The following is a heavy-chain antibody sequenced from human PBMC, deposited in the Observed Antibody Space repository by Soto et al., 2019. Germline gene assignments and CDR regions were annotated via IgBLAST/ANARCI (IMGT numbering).Heavy chain of an antibody. D-gene: IGHD1-7*01. CDR1: GGTFSRYA. CDR2: IIPIFGTA. J-gene: IGHJ6*02. CDR3: ARQQTKEGSDYYYYGMDV. V-gene: IGHV1-69*01. Sequence: QVQLVQSGAEVKKPGSSVKVSCKASGGTFSRYAISWVRQAPGQGLEWMGGIIPIFGTANYAQKFQGRVTITADESTSTVYMDLSSQRSEDTAVFYCARQQTKEGSDYYYYGMDVWGQGTTVTVSS.